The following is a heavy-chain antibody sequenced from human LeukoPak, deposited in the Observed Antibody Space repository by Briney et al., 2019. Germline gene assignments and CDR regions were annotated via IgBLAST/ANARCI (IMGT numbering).Heavy chain of an antibody. CDR3: ARQVAAAARGHFDY. D-gene: IGHD6-13*01. CDR2: IYTSGST. CDR1: GGSISSYY. J-gene: IGHJ4*02. Sequence: PSETLSLTCTVSGGSISSYYWSWIRQPPGKGLEWIGYIYTSGSTNYNPSLKSRVTISVDTSKNQFSLKLSSVTAADTAVYYCARQVAAAARGHFDYWGQGTLVTASS. V-gene: IGHV4-4*09.